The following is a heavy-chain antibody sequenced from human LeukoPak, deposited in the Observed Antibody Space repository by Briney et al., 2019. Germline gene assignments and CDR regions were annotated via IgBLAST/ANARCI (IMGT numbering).Heavy chain of an antibody. J-gene: IGHJ5*02. CDR2: VYQRGST. V-gene: IGHV4-59*08. CDR1: GDSICVYY. Sequence: SETLSLNCTVFGDSICVYYWSWIRQPPGKGLEWIGYVYQRGSTNYNPSLKSRVLISADRSKNHFSLRLTSVTAADTAVYYCARTLGYCSGGACYNYFDPWGQGTLVTVSS. D-gene: IGHD2-15*01. CDR3: ARTLGYCSGGACYNYFDP.